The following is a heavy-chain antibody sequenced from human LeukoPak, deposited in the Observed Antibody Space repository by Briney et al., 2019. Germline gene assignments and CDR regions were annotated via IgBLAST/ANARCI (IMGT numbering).Heavy chain of an antibody. J-gene: IGHJ4*01. D-gene: IGHD6-13*01. CDR2: IKQNGGEK. Sequence: PGGSLRLSCAASGFTFTNYWMNWVRQAPGKGLEWVASIKQNGGEKSYVDSVKGRFTISRDNAKNSLYLQMSSLRAEDTAVYYCARDGTAAGLYFDLWGQGTLVTVSS. CDR3: ARDGTAAGLYFDL. CDR1: GFTFTNYW. V-gene: IGHV3-7*01.